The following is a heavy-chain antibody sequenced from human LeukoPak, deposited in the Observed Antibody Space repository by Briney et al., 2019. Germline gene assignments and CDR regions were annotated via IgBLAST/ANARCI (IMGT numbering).Heavy chain of an antibody. CDR3: ATRITLVRGVMLGGDY. J-gene: IGHJ4*02. CDR1: GFTFTIDA. Sequence: GGSLRLSCAASGFTFTIDAMNWVRQAPGKGLEWVSAISGSGGRTYYADAVKGRFTISKDNSKNTLYLQMNTLRAEDTAVYYCATRITLVRGVMLGGDYWGQGTLVTVFS. CDR2: ISGSGGRT. V-gene: IGHV3-23*01. D-gene: IGHD3-10*01.